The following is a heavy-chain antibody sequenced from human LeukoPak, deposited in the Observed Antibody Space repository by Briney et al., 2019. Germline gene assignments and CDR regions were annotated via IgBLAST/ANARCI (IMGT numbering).Heavy chain of an antibody. CDR2: IRFDGSIK. V-gene: IGHV3-30*02. J-gene: IGHJ4*02. Sequence: GGSLRLSCAASGFTFSHYGLHWVRQAPGRGLEWVAFIRFDGSIKYYAESVKGRFTISRDNSKNTLYVQMNSLRDEDTAVYYCAKEGRPPGTDNYSNWLFDDYWGQGTLVTVSS. CDR3: AKEGRPPGTDNYSNWLFDDY. D-gene: IGHD4-11*01. CDR1: GFTFSHYG.